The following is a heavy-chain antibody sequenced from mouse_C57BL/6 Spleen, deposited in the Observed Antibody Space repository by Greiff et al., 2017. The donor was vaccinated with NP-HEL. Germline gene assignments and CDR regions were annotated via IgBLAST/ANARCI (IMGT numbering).Heavy chain of an antibody. D-gene: IGHD1-1*01. CDR2: IDPSDSYT. CDR3: ARWNYGSDSGY. CDR1: GYTFTSYW. Sequence: QVQLKESGAELVMPGASVKLSCKASGYTFTSYWMHWVKQRPGQGLEWIGEIDPSDSYTNYNQKFKGKSTLTVDKSSSTAYMQLSSLTSEDSAVYYCARWNYGSDSGYWGQGTTLTVSS. J-gene: IGHJ2*01. V-gene: IGHV1-69*01.